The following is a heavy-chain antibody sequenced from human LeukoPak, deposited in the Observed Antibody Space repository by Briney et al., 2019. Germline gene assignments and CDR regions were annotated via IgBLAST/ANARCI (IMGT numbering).Heavy chain of an antibody. CDR2: IIPILGIA. V-gene: IGHV1-69*04. Sequence: GSSVKVSCKASVGTFSSYAISWVRQAPGQGLEWMGRIIPILGIANYAQKFQGRVTITADKSTSTAYMELSSLRSEDTAVYYCARDLYSSRWFAFDYWGQGALVTVSS. J-gene: IGHJ4*02. D-gene: IGHD6-13*01. CDR3: ARDLYSSRWFAFDY. CDR1: VGTFSSYA.